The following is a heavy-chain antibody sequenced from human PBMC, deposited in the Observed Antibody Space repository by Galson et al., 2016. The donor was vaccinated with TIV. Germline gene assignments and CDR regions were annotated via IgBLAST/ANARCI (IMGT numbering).Heavy chain of an antibody. Sequence: SVKVSCKASGGTFSSYAFSWVRQAPGQGLEWMGRILGMFGTTIYPKKFQGRVTITADELTSTTYMDLSGLTSDDTAVYYCARAPGYHDRSGYYPAWGQGTLVTVYS. D-gene: IGHD3-22*01. J-gene: IGHJ4*02. V-gene: IGHV1-69*13. CDR2: ILGMFGTT. CDR3: ARAPGYHDRSGYYPA. CDR1: GGTFSSYA.